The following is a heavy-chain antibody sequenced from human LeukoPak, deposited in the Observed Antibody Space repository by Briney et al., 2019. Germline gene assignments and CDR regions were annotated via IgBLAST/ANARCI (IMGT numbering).Heavy chain of an antibody. CDR2: INPSGGST. J-gene: IGHJ3*02. Sequence: ASVKVSCTASGYTFTSYYMNWVRQAPGQGLEWMGIINPSGGSTSYAQKFQGRVTMTRDMSTSTVYMELSSLRSEDTAVYYCARELSMITFGGVIVISGEFDIWGQGTMVTVSS. V-gene: IGHV1-46*01. CDR3: ARELSMITFGGVIVISGEFDI. CDR1: GYTFTSYY. D-gene: IGHD3-16*02.